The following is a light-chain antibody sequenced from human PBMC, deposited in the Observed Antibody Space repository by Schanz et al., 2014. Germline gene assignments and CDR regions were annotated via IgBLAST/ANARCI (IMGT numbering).Light chain of an antibody. J-gene: IGKJ1*01. CDR1: QSISRN. V-gene: IGKV3-11*01. Sequence: EIVLTQSPATLSLSPGERATLSCRASQSISRNLAWFQQRPGQAPRLLIYDASNRATGIPARFSGSGSGTDFTLTISSLEPEDFAIYYCQQYNSYPLTFGQGTKVEIK. CDR2: DAS. CDR3: QQYNSYPLT.